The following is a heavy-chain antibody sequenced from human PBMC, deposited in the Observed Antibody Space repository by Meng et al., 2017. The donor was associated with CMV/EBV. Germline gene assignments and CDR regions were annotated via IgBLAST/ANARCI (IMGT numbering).Heavy chain of an antibody. V-gene: IGHV4-39*07. D-gene: IGHD3-3*01. J-gene: IGHJ5*01. Sequence: SETLSPTCAVSGASTGTNSYYWGWIRQPPGKGLEGIGSIYYRGSTYYNPSLKSRLTISLDATRNQFSLKLNSVTAADTAVYYCARDPTWSGWYDSWGQGTLVTVSS. CDR1: GASTGTNSYY. CDR3: ARDPTWSGWYDS. CDR2: IYYRGST.